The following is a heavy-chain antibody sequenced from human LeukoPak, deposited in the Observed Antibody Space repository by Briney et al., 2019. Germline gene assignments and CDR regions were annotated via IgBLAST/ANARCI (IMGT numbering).Heavy chain of an antibody. Sequence: PGGSLRLSCTASGFTFSYFTMHWVRQAPGKGLEWVSSISHGGDYKRYAGSVRGRLTISRDNARNSMFLQMNSLRAEDTAVYYCARFADYYGSGSSQIPDYWGQGTLVTVSS. D-gene: IGHD3-10*01. CDR2: ISHGGDYK. J-gene: IGHJ4*02. CDR3: ARFADYYGSGSSQIPDY. V-gene: IGHV3-21*01. CDR1: GFTFSYFT.